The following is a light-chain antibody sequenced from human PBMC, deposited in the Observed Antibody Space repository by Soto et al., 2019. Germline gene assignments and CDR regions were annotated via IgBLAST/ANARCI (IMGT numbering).Light chain of an antibody. J-gene: IGLJ1*01. CDR1: SSDVGAYDY. CDR3: SSYTSSSTYV. Sequence: QSVLTQPASVSGSPGQSITISCTGTSSDVGAYDYVSWYQQYPGKTPKVMISEVSNWPSGVSNRFSGSKSGNTASLTISGLQAEDEADYYCSSYTSSSTYVFGTGTKLTVL. CDR2: EVS. V-gene: IGLV2-14*01.